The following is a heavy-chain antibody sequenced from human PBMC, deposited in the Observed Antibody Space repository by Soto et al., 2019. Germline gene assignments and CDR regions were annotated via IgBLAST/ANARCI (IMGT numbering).Heavy chain of an antibody. CDR3: ARTDRDFYGLDV. CDR1: GFTFRNYD. V-gene: IGHV3-13*05. Sequence: EVQLVESGGGLVQPGGSLRLSCEASGFTFRNYDMHWVRQGTGKGLERVPGISAAGDPDYADSVEGRFTISRENAQNSFFLQMNSLRVGDTAVYYCARTDRDFYGLDVWGQGTTVIVSS. CDR2: ISAAGDP. J-gene: IGHJ6*02.